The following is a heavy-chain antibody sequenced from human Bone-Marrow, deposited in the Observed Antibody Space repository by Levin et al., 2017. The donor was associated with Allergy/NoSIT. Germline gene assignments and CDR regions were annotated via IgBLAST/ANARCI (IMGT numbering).Heavy chain of an antibody. J-gene: IGHJ4*02. V-gene: IGHV3-23*01. Sequence: GESLKISCAASGFTFSSYAMSWVRQAPGKGLEWVSDISGSGGSTFYADSVKGRFTISRDNSKNMLHLQMNSLRVEDTAVYYCARGGVDDFWSGYYSDFWGQGTLVTVSS. CDR3: ARGGVDDFWSGYYSDF. D-gene: IGHD3-3*01. CDR1: GFTFSSYA. CDR2: ISGSGGST.